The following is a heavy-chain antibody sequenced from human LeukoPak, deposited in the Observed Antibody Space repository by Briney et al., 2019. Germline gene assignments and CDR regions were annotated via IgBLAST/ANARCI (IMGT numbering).Heavy chain of an antibody. V-gene: IGHV3-49*04. CDR1: GFTFGDYA. CDR2: IRSKAYGGTT. J-gene: IGHJ3*02. CDR3: AKDWRITMVRGAHDAFDI. D-gene: IGHD3-10*01. Sequence: GGSLRLSCTASGFTFGDYAMSWVRQAPGKGLEWVGFIRSKAYGGTTEYAASVKGRFTISRDNSKNTLYLQMNSLRAEDTAVYYCAKDWRITMVRGAHDAFDIWGQGTMVTVSS.